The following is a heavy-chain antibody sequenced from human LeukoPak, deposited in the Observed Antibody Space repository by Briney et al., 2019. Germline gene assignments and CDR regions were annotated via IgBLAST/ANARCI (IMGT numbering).Heavy chain of an antibody. J-gene: IGHJ4*02. D-gene: IGHD3-22*01. V-gene: IGHV3-7*01. CDR3: ARGVQWLLYYFDY. Sequence: GGSLRLSCAAAGFTFSTYWMSWVRQAPGKGLEWVANIKQDGSEKYYVDSVKGRFTISRDNAKNSLYLQMNSLRAEDTAVYYCARGVQWLLYYFDYWGQGTLVTVSS. CDR2: IKQDGSEK. CDR1: GFTFSTYW.